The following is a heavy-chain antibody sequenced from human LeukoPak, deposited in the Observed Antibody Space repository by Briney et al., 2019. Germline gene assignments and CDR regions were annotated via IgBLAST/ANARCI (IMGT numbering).Heavy chain of an antibody. J-gene: IGHJ4*02. CDR2: ISGSGDST. CDR3: AWGGSGYYAY. Sequence: GGSLRLSCAASGFTFSRYWMHWVRQAPGKGLEWVSVISGSGDSTYYADSVKGRFTSSRDNSKNTLYLQMNSLRVEDTAVYYCAWGGSGYYAYWGQGTLVTVSS. CDR1: GFTFSRYW. V-gene: IGHV3-23*01. D-gene: IGHD3-3*01.